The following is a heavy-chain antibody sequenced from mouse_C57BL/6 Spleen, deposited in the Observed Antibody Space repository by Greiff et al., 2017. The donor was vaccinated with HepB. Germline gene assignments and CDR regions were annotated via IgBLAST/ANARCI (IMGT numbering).Heavy chain of an antibody. Sequence: EVKLQESGGGLVKPGGSLKLSCAASGFTFSDYGMHWVRQAPEKGLEWVAYISSVSSTIYYADTVKGRFTISRDNAKNTLFLQMTSLRSEDPAMYCCARLHYDYDWYLDVWGTGTTVTVSS. J-gene: IGHJ1*03. CDR3: ARLHYDYDWYLDV. CDR2: ISSVSSTI. V-gene: IGHV5-17*01. D-gene: IGHD2-4*01. CDR1: GFTFSDYG.